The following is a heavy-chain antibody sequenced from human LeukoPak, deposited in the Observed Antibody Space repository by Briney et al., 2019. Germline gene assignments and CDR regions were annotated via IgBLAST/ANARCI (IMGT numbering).Heavy chain of an antibody. Sequence: TXSLXCXVSGGSXXSGDYYWSWIRQPXGKGLEWIGYIYYSGSTYYNPSLESRVTISVDTSKNQFSLKLSSVTAADTAVYYCAGGGIVVVPYYYYYGMDVWGQGTTVTVSS. J-gene: IGHJ6*02. CDR3: AGGGIVVVPYYYYYGMDV. CDR2: IYYSGST. D-gene: IGHD2-2*01. V-gene: IGHV4-30-4*01. CDR1: GGSXXSGDYY.